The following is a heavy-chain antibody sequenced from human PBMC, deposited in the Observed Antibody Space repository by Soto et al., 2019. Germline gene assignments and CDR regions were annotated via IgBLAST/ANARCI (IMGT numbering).Heavy chain of an antibody. J-gene: IGHJ5*02. V-gene: IGHV3-74*03. Sequence: EVQLVQSGGGLVQPGGSLRLSCGASGFDFSNYWMHWIRQDPGKGLVWVSRINGDGSDIKYADSVKGRFTISRDNAKNTVYLKMNSLRVEDTAVYYCARDQTTGDWFDAWGQGTLVTVSS. CDR3: ARDQTTGDWFDA. CDR2: INGDGSDI. D-gene: IGHD4-17*01. CDR1: GFDFSNYW.